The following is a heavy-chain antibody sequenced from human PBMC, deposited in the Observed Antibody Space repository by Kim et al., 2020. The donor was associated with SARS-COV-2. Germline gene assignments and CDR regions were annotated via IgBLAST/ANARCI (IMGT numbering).Heavy chain of an antibody. Sequence: SETLSLTCAVYGGSFSGYYWSWIRQPPGKGLEWIGEINHSGSTNYNPSLKSRVTISVDTSKNQFSLKLSSVTAADTAVYYCARGPQPRYCSGGSCYLGGWFDPWGQGTLVTVSS. D-gene: IGHD2-15*01. CDR2: INHSGST. CDR3: ARGPQPRYCSGGSCYLGGWFDP. CDR1: GGSFSGYY. V-gene: IGHV4-34*01. J-gene: IGHJ5*02.